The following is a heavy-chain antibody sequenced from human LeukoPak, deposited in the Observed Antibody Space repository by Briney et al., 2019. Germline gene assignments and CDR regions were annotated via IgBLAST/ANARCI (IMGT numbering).Heavy chain of an antibody. CDR1: GGSISSYY. V-gene: IGHV4-59*01. D-gene: IGHD3-10*01. Sequence: PSETLSLTCTVSGGSISSYYWSWIRQPPGKGLEWIGHIYYSGSTNYKPSLKSRVTISVDRSNNQFSLKLRSVTAADTAVYYCARAGPWQIDPWGQGTLVTVSS. CDR2: IYYSGST. J-gene: IGHJ5*02. CDR3: ARAGPWQIDP.